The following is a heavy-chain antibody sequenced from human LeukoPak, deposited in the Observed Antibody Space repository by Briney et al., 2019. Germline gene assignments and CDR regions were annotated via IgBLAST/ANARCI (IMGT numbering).Heavy chain of an antibody. D-gene: IGHD2/OR15-2a*01. CDR3: AKDLGGISDGWFDP. Sequence: PGGSLRLSCAASGFTFSSYGMHWVRQAPGKGLEWVAFIRYDGSNKYYADSVKGRFTISRENSKNTLYLQMNSLRAEDTAVYYCAKDLGGISDGWFDPWGQGTLVTVSS. CDR1: GFTFSSYG. J-gene: IGHJ5*02. CDR2: IRYDGSNK. V-gene: IGHV3-30*02.